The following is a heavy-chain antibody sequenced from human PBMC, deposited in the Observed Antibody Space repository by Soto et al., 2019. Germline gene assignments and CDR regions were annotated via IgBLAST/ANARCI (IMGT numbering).Heavy chain of an antibody. CDR1: GFTFSRNV. Sequence: AGGSLRLSCAGSGFTFSRNVMHWVRQAPGKGLEWVAFISYDGSNKYYADSVKGRFTISRDNSKNTLYLQMNSLRPEDTSVYYCASGYCSTTSCFYGMDVWGQGTTVTVSS. D-gene: IGHD2-2*01. J-gene: IGHJ6*02. CDR2: ISYDGSNK. V-gene: IGHV3-30-3*01. CDR3: ASGYCSTTSCFYGMDV.